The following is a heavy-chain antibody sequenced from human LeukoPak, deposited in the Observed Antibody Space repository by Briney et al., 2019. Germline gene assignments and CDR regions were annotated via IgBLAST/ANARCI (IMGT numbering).Heavy chain of an antibody. Sequence: ASVKVSCKASGYTFTGYYMHWVPQAPGQGLEWMGWINPNSGGTNYAQKFQGRVTMTRDTSISTAYMELSRLRSDDTAVYYCARGGAVVVPAATPNWFDPWGQGTLVTVSS. CDR3: ARGGAVVVPAATPNWFDP. D-gene: IGHD2-2*01. CDR1: GYTFTGYY. J-gene: IGHJ5*02. CDR2: INPNSGGT. V-gene: IGHV1-2*02.